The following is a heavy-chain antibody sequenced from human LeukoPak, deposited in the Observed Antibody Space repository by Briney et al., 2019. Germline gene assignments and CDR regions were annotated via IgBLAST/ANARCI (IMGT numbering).Heavy chain of an antibody. CDR3: ARDRSTRYFDL. J-gene: IGHJ2*01. CDR2: IWYDGSIK. Sequence: PGGSLRLSCAASGFTFRNFGMHWVRQAPGKGLEWVAIIWYDGSIKYFTDSVKGRFTISRDNSKSTLYLQMNSLRSEDTAVYYCARDRSTRYFDLWGRGTLVTVSS. V-gene: IGHV3-33*01. D-gene: IGHD2-2*01. CDR1: GFTFRNFG.